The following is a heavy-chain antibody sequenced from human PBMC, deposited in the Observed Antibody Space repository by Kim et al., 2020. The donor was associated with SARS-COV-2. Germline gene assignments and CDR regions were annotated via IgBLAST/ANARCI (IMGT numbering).Heavy chain of an antibody. Sequence: TKYAQKFQGRVTMTRDTSTSTAYMELARLRSDDTAVYYCAREGATDAFDIWGQGAMVTVST. CDR2: T. V-gene: IGHV1-2*02. D-gene: IGHD1-26*01. CDR3: AREGATDAFDI. J-gene: IGHJ3*02.